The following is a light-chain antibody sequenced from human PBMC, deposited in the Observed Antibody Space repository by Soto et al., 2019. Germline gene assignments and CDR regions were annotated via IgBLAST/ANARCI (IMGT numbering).Light chain of an antibody. Sequence: DNVWTQSPGTLSLSPGERATLSCRASQSGSSSYLAWCQQKRGQAPMLLIYGASSRATGIPDRLSGSGSGTYFTLTICRLVPEDFAVNYCQQYCSSRPFCQGTKVELK. J-gene: IGKJ1*01. CDR1: QSGSSSY. CDR3: QQYCSSRP. V-gene: IGKV3-20*01. CDR2: GAS.